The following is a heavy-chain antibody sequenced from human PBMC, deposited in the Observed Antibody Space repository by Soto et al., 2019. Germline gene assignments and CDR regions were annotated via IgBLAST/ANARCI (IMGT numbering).Heavy chain of an antibody. CDR2: IRDDETT. J-gene: IGHJ4*02. CDR1: GGSFSTGGPY. Sequence: QVQLQESGPGLVRPSQTLSLTCTVTGGSFSTGGPYWSWLRQHTLKGLEWIGSIRDDETTYYNPSLKSRVNMSMDTSKRQLSLDMRSLTVADTAIYFCARGRDYSKTAYWGQGTLVTVSS. V-gene: IGHV4-31*03. D-gene: IGHD4-4*01. CDR3: ARGRDYSKTAY.